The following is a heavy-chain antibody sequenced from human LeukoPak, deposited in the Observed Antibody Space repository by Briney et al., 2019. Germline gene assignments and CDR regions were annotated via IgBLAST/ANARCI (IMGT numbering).Heavy chain of an antibody. CDR2: IHHSGST. J-gene: IGHJ4*02. CDR3: ARHVRPIGSSWDQFNFDY. Sequence: KPSETLSLTCTVSGYSISSGYYWGWMRQPPGKGLEWIESIHHSGSTYYNPSLKSRVTMSIDTSKNQFSLKLSSVTAADTAVYYCARHVRPIGSSWDQFNFDYWGQGTLVTVSS. CDR1: GYSISSGYY. V-gene: IGHV4-38-2*02. D-gene: IGHD6-13*01.